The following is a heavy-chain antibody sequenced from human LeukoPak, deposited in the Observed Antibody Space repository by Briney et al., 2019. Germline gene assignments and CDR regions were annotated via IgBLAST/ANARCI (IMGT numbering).Heavy chain of an antibody. D-gene: IGHD5-12*01. CDR1: GFSLSTSGVG. J-gene: IGHJ5*02. Sequence: SGPTLVNPTQTLTLTCTFSGFSLSTSGVGVGSIRQPPGKALEWLALIYWNDDKRYSPSLKSRLTISKDTSKNQVVLTMTNMDPVDTATYYCARSYSDYDYFNNWFDPWGQGTLVTVSS. CDR3: ARSYSDYDYFNNWFDP. V-gene: IGHV2-5*01. CDR2: IYWNDDK.